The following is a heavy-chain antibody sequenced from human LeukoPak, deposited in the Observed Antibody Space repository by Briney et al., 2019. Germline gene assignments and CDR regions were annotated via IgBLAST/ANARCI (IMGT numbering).Heavy chain of an antibody. CDR1: GFTFSDYS. V-gene: IGHV4-34*01. CDR3: ARASHDYGDYSHFDY. Sequence: GSLRLSCAASGFTFSDYSMSWVRQPPGKGLELIGEIYHSGSTNYNPSLKTRVTISVDKSKNQFSLKLSSVTAADTAVYYCARASHDYGDYSHFDYWGQGTLVTVSS. CDR2: IYHSGST. J-gene: IGHJ4*02. D-gene: IGHD4-17*01.